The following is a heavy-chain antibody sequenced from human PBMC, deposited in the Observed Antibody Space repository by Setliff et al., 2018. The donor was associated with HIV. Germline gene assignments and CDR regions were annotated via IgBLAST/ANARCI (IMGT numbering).Heavy chain of an antibody. CDR3: ARDGINWFDP. J-gene: IGHJ5*02. V-gene: IGHV1-2*02. Sequence: ASVKVSCKTSGYTFTGYSLHWVRQAPGQGPEWMGWINPDSDGTSYAQKFQGRVTLTSDTSISTAYMELSSLKSDDTAVYYCARDGINWFDPWGQGTLVTVSS. CDR1: GYTFTGYS. CDR2: INPDSDGT.